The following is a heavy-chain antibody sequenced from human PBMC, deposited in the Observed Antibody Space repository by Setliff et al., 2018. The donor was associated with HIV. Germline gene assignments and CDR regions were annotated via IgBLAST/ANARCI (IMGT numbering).Heavy chain of an antibody. V-gene: IGHV5-51*01. J-gene: IGHJ3*02. D-gene: IGHD1-26*01. CDR3: ARLGSGVQQKSAFDI. Sequence: GESLKISCKGSGYSFTSYWIGWVRQMPGKGLEWMGIIYPGDSSTRYSPSFQGQVTFSADKSISTAYLQTRSLKASDTAMYYCARLGSGVQQKSAFDIWGQGTMVTVSS. CDR1: GYSFTSYW. CDR2: IYPGDSST.